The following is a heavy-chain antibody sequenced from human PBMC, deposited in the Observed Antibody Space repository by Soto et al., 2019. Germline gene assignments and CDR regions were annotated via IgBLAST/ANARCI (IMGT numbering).Heavy chain of an antibody. V-gene: IGHV5-51*01. CDR2: IYPGDSDT. CDR3: TRQVPYSLGPQPDC. J-gene: IGHJ4*02. Sequence: GESLKISCKGSGYSFTSYWIGWVRQMPGKGLGWMGIIYPGDSDTRYSPSFQGQVTISADKSISTAYLQWNSLKASDTAMYYCTRQVPYSLGPQPDCWGQGTLVTVSS. CDR1: GYSFTSYW. D-gene: IGHD4-4*01.